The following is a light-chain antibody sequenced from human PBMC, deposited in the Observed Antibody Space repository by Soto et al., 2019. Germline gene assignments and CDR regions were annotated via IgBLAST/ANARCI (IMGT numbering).Light chain of an antibody. V-gene: IGKV3-20*01. CDR2: ATS. CDR1: QSVSRGY. CDR3: QQYGNSRT. Sequence: EIVLTQSPGTLSLSPGERATLSCRASQSVSRGYFAWYQQRPGQAPRLLIYATSSRATGIPDRFSGSGSGTDFTLTISRLEPEDFAVYYCQQYGNSRTFGQGTKVEIK. J-gene: IGKJ1*01.